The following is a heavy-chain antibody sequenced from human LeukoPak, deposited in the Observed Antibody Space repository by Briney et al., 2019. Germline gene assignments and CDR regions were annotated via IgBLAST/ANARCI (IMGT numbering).Heavy chain of an antibody. Sequence: GGSLRLSCAASGFTFSNSWMSWVRQAPGKGLEWVGRIKSKTDGGTTDYAAPVKGRFTISRDDSKNTLYLQMNSLRAEDTAVYYCARDHRLTLPPSLWYWGQGTLVTVSS. V-gene: IGHV3-15*01. CDR2: IKSKTDGGTT. CDR3: ARDHRLTLPPSLWY. D-gene: IGHD2-21*01. J-gene: IGHJ4*02. CDR1: GFTFSNSW.